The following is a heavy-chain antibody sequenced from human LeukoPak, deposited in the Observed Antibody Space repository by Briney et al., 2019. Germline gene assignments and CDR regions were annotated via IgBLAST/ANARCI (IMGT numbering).Heavy chain of an antibody. Sequence: SETLSLTCTVSGDSTSNINYYWGWIRQPPGKGLEWMGSIYYSGSTYYNPSLKSRVTISVDTSKNQFSLKLSSVTAADTAVYYCASQRNDYYDSSGHDYWGQGTLVTVSS. V-gene: IGHV4-39*01. CDR1: GDSTSNINYY. D-gene: IGHD3-22*01. CDR2: IYYSGST. CDR3: ASQRNDYYDSSGHDY. J-gene: IGHJ4*02.